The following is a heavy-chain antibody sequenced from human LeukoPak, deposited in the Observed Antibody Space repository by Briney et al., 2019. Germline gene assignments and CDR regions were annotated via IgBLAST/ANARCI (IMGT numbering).Heavy chain of an antibody. CDR1: GFTFSDYY. J-gene: IGHJ6*03. D-gene: IGHD3-10*01. CDR3: ARAPLGMVRGVTMDV. Sequence: GGSLRLSCAASGFTFSDYYMTWIRQAPGKGLEWISYISSSGSTIYYAGSVKGRFTISRDNAKNSLYLQTNSLRAEDTAVYYCARAPLGMVRGVTMDVWGKGTTVTVSS. V-gene: IGHV3-11*01. CDR2: ISSSGSTI.